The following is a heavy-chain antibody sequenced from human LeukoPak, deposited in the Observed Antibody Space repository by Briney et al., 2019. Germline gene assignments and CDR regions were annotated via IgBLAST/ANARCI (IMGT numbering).Heavy chain of an antibody. Sequence: GGSLRLSCAASGFTFSNSDMNWVHQAPGKGLEWVSGVSWNGSRTHYADSVKGRFIISRDNSRNTLYLQTNSLRAEDTAVYYCARASKWSYRYNWFDPWGQGTLVTVSS. V-gene: IGHV3-35*01. J-gene: IGHJ5*02. D-gene: IGHD1-26*01. CDR1: GFTFSNSD. CDR2: VSWNGSRT. CDR3: ARASKWSYRYNWFDP.